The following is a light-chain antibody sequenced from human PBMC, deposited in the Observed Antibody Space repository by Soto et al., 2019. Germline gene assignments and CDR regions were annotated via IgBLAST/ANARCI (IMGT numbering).Light chain of an antibody. Sequence: DIQMTQSPSSVSASVGDRVTITCRASQGITSWLAWYQQKPGRAPKLLSYAASSLQSGVPSRFSGSGSGRDFTLTINSLQPEDFATYFCQQTSSFPLTFGGGTKVEIK. V-gene: IGKV1-12*01. CDR2: AAS. CDR3: QQTSSFPLT. CDR1: QGITSW. J-gene: IGKJ4*01.